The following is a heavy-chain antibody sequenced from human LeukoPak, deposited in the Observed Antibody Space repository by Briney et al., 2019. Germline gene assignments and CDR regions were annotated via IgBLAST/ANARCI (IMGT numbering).Heavy chain of an antibody. CDR1: GGSISSSSYY. Sequence: SETLSLTCTVSGGSISSSSYYWGWIRQPPGKGLEWIGSIYYSGSTYYNPSLKSRVTISVDTSKNQFSLKLSSVTAADTAVYYCARWNDYGDFRTFDYWGQGTLVTVSS. J-gene: IGHJ4*02. V-gene: IGHV4-39*07. D-gene: IGHD4-17*01. CDR3: ARWNDYGDFRTFDY. CDR2: IYYSGST.